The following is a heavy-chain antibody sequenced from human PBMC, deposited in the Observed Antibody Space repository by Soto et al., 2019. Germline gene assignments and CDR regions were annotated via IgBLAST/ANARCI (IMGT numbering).Heavy chain of an antibody. D-gene: IGHD4-4*01. CDR1: GGSISSSSYY. CDR2: IYYSGST. J-gene: IGHJ4*02. Sequence: PSETLSLTCTVSGGSISSSSYYWGWIRQPPGKGLEWIGSIYYSGSTYYNPSLKSRVTISVDTSKNQFSLKLSSVTAADTAVYYCARHDHRAMTTNDYFGYWGQGTLVTVSS. CDR3: ARHDHRAMTTNDYFGY. V-gene: IGHV4-39*01.